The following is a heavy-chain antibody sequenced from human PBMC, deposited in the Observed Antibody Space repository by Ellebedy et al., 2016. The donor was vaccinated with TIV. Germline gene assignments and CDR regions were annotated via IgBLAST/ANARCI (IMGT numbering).Heavy chain of an antibody. Sequence: AASVKVSCKASGYTFSAYYMHWARQAPGQDLEWMGWINPNNGDTNCAQEFQGWVTMTRDTSISTAYMDLNRLTSDDTAVYYCARGPRIVGATTGNWFESWGQGTLVTVSS. CDR1: GYTFSAYY. D-gene: IGHD1-26*01. V-gene: IGHV1-2*04. CDR3: ARGPRIVGATTGNWFES. CDR2: INPNNGDT. J-gene: IGHJ5*01.